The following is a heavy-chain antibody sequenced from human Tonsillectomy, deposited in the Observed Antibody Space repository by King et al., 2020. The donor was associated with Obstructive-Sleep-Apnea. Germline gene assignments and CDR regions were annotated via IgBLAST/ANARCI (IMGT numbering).Heavy chain of an antibody. CDR3: ATDLGSSSGYAFDI. CDR2: FDPEDGET. D-gene: IGHD6-13*01. V-gene: IGHV1-24*01. Sequence: VQLVESGAEVKKPGASVKVSCKVSGYTLTELSMHWVRQAPGKGLEWMGGFDPEDGETIYAQKFQGRVTMTEDTSTDTAYMELSSLRPEDTAVYYCATDLGSSSGYAFDIWGQGTMVTVSS. J-gene: IGHJ3*02. CDR1: GYTLTELS.